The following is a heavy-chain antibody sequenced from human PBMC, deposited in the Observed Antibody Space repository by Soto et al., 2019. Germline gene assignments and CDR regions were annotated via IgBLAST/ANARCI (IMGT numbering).Heavy chain of an antibody. Sequence: SETLSLTCTVSGGSISSGGYYWSWIRQHPGKGLEWIGYIYYSGSTYYNPSLKSRVTISVDTSKNQFSLKLSSVTAADTAVYYCARDAVGKRGSSYYNWFDPWRQGTLVTVSS. CDR3: ARDAVGKRGSSYYNWFDP. CDR2: IYYSGST. J-gene: IGHJ5*02. CDR1: GGSISSGGYY. D-gene: IGHD6-13*01. V-gene: IGHV4-31*03.